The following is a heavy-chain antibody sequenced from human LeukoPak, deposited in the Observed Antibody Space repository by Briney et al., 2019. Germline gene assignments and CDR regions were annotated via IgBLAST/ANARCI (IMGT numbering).Heavy chain of an antibody. Sequence: GGSLRLSCAASGFTFSSYGMSWVRQAPGKGLEWVSAISGSGGSTYYADSVKGRFTISRDNSKNTLYLQMNSLRAEDTVVYYCAKDVSYDILTGYYSSGFDYWGQGTLVTVSS. CDR3: AKDVSYDILTGYYSSGFDY. D-gene: IGHD3-9*01. V-gene: IGHV3-23*01. J-gene: IGHJ4*02. CDR2: ISGSGGST. CDR1: GFTFSSYG.